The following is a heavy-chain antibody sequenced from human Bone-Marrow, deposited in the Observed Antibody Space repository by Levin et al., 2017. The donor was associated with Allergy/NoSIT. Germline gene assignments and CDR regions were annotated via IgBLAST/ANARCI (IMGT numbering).Heavy chain of an antibody. Sequence: KSSGPTLVKPTQTLTLTCTVSGFSVSTGGVGVAWIRQPPGKALEWLALLYWDDDTRFNASLKSRLTVTKDTSKNQVVLTMTGVGPGDTATYFCAHRRSNWGFTAFDFWGQGTVVTVSS. CDR3: AHRRSNWGFTAFDF. V-gene: IGHV2-5*02. J-gene: IGHJ3*01. CDR1: GFSVSTGGVG. CDR2: LYWDDDT. D-gene: IGHD7-27*01.